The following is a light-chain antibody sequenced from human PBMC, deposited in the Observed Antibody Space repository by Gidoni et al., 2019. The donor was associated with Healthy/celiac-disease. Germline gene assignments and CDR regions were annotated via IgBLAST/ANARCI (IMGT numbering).Light chain of an antibody. CDR1: QSVSSSY. CDR3: QQYGSSPLT. CDR2: GAS. J-gene: IGKJ4*01. Sequence: EIVLTQSPGTLSLSPWERATLSCRASQSVSSSYLAWYQPKPGQAPRLLIYGASSRATGIPDRFSGSGSGTDFTLTISRLEPEDFAVYYCQQYGSSPLTFGGGTKVEIK. V-gene: IGKV3-20*01.